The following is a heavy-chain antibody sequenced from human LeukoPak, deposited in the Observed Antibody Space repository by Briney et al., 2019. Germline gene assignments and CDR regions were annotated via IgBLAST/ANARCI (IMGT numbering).Heavy chain of an antibody. V-gene: IGHV1-18*01. D-gene: IGHD6-19*01. CDR3: ATTTATSGSSLY. CDR1: PDTFTRYG. Sequence: ASVKVSCKASPDTFTRYGITWVRQAPGQGLEWMGWIRAYNGDTNYAQKFQGRVTMTAERSANTAYMELRGLTFDDTAVFYCATTTATSGSSLYWGQGTLVNVAS. J-gene: IGHJ4*02. CDR2: IRAYNGDT.